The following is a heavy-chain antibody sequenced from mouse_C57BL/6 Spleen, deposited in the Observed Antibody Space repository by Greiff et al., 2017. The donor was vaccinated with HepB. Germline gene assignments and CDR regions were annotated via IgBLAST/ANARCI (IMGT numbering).Heavy chain of an antibody. V-gene: IGHV1-5*01. J-gene: IGHJ4*01. Sequence: VQLQQSGPELVKPGASVKISCKTSGYTFTSYWMHWVKQRPGQGLEWIGAIYPGNSDTSYNQKFKGKAKLTAVTSASTAYMELSSLTNEDSAVYYCTRSPYYYGSSYDLDYWGQGTSVTVSS. D-gene: IGHD1-1*01. CDR3: TRSPYYYGSSYDLDY. CDR1: GYTFTSYW. CDR2: IYPGNSDT.